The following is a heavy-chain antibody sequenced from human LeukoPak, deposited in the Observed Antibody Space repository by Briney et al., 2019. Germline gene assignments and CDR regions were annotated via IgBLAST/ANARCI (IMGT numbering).Heavy chain of an antibody. D-gene: IGHD3-9*01. CDR3: AREVARVLRYFDWLWFDP. CDR1: GGSISSYY. CDR2: IYTSGST. Sequence: PSETLSLTCTVSGGSISSYYWSWIRQPAGKGLEWIGRIYTSGSTNYNPSLMSRVTMSVDTSKNQFSLKLSSVTAADTAVYYCAREVARVLRYFDWLWFDPWGQGTLVTVSS. V-gene: IGHV4-4*07. J-gene: IGHJ5*02.